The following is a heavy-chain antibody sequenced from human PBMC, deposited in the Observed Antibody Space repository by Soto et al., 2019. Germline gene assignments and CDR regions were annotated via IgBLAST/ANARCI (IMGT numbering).Heavy chain of an antibody. J-gene: IGHJ4*02. CDR1: GGSISSGDYY. CDR2: IYYSGST. Sequence: QVQLQESGPGLVKPSQTLSLTCTVSGGSISSGDYYWSWIRQPPGKGLEWIGYIYYSGSTYYNPSLKSRVTISVDTSKNQFSLKLSSVTAADTAVYYCARDEKRLGELSWFDYWGQGTLVTVSS. D-gene: IGHD3-16*02. V-gene: IGHV4-30-4*01. CDR3: ARDEKRLGELSWFDY.